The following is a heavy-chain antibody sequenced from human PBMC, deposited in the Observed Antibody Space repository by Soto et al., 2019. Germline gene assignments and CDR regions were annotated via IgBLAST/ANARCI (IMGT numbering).Heavy chain of an antibody. D-gene: IGHD1-26*01. CDR1: GGSVSSETHF. CDR3: GREDMSGTYYFDS. CDR2: IYHSGVT. V-gene: IGHV4-61*03. J-gene: IGHJ4*02. Sequence: SQTMSLTCAVFGGSVSSETHFWSWIRQPPWKGLEWFGYIYHSGVTNSNPSLKGRLTISVDKSTTHFSLSLASVTAADTAIYYGGREDMSGTYYFDSWGQGTRVTVSS.